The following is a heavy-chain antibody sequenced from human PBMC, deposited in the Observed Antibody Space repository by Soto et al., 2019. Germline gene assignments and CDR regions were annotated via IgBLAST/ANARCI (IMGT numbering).Heavy chain of an antibody. CDR1: GYTFTSYY. D-gene: IGHD3-22*01. CDR2: INPSGGST. Sequence: GASVKVSCKASGYTFTSYYMHWVRQAPGQGLEWMGIINPSGGSTSYAQKFQGRVTMTRDTSTSTVYMELSGLRSEDTAVYYCARDELFTYYYDSSGYMQQSWFDPWGQGTLVTVSS. CDR3: ARDELFTYYYDSSGYMQQSWFDP. V-gene: IGHV1-46*01. J-gene: IGHJ5*02.